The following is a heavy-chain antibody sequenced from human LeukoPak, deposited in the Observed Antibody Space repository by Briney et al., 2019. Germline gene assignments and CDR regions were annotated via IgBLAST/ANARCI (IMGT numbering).Heavy chain of an antibody. V-gene: IGHV3-23*01. J-gene: IGHJ3*02. CDR2: IRAGGDST. CDR1: GFTFSSYA. CDR3: AKVAHYDFWSGSKGYAFDI. D-gene: IGHD3-3*01. Sequence: PGGSLRLPCAASGFTFSSYAMSWVRQALGKGLEWVSGIRAGGDSTYYADSVKGRFTISRDNSKKTLYLQMNSLRAEDTAVYYCAKVAHYDFWSGSKGYAFDIWGRGTMVTVSS.